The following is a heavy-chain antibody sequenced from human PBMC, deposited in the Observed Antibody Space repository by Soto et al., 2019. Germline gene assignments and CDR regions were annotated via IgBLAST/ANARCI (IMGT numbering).Heavy chain of an antibody. V-gene: IGHV4-59*01. Sequence: PGKGLEWIGYIYYSGSTNYNPSLKSRVTISVDTSKNQFSLKLSSVTAADMAVYCCPKDHGRRGESYGMDFRVQGTTVTV. J-gene: IGHJ6*02. CDR2: IYYSGST. D-gene: IGHD4-17*01. CDR3: PKDHGRRGESYGMDF.